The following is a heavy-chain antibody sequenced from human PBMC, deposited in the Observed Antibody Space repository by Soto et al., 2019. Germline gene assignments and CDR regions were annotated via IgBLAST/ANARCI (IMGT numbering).Heavy chain of an antibody. CDR1: GGSISSGSYY. J-gene: IGHJ4*02. CDR2: INYSGST. V-gene: IGHV4-39*01. D-gene: IGHD3-16*02. Sequence: QLQLQESGPGLVKPSETLSLTCTVSGGSISSGSYYWGWIRQPPGKGLEWIGRINYSGSTYYNPSLKSRFTVSVDTSKNQFALKLSSVTATDTAVYYCARRMSYQFAHWGQGTLVTVSS. CDR3: ARRMSYQFAH.